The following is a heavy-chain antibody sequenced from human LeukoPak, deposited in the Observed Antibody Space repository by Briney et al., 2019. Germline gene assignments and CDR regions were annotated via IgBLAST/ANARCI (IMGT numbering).Heavy chain of an antibody. CDR1: GFTFSSYN. CDR2: ISSSSGTI. J-gene: IGHJ4*02. CDR3: ARGGDPDY. D-gene: IGHD2-21*02. V-gene: IGHV3-48*04. Sequence: GGSLRLSCAASGFTFSSYNLNWVRQAPGRGLEWASYISSSSGTIFYADSVKGRFTISRDNAKNSLYLQMNSLRAEDTAVYYCARGGDPDYWGQGTLVTVS.